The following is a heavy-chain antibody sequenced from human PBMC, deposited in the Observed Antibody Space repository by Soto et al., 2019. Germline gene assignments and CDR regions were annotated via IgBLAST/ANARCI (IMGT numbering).Heavy chain of an antibody. D-gene: IGHD6-6*01. Sequence: SETLSLTCTVSGGSISSGGYYWSWIRQHPGKGLEWIGYIYYSGSTYYNPSLKSRVTISVDTSKNQLSLKLSSVTAADTAVYYCARADPEYRSSYLDYWGQGTLVTVSS. CDR3: ARADPEYRSSYLDY. V-gene: IGHV4-31*03. J-gene: IGHJ4*02. CDR1: GGSISSGGYY. CDR2: IYYSGST.